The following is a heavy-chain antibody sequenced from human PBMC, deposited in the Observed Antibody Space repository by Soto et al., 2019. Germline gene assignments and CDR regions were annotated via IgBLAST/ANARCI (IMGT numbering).Heavy chain of an antibody. CDR2: TSNDGSIE. D-gene: IGHD2-2*01. J-gene: IGHJ4*02. CDR3: AKEGLCNSLDCRYHFNF. CDR1: GITFSSHG. Sequence: QVQLVESGGGVVQPGRSLRLSCAASGITFSSHGMHWVRQAPGKGLEWVAVTSNDGSIEYYVDSVKGRFTISRDNSKKTLCLQVIGLRAEDTAMYYCAKEGLCNSLDCRYHFNFWGQGTLVTVSS. V-gene: IGHV3-30*18.